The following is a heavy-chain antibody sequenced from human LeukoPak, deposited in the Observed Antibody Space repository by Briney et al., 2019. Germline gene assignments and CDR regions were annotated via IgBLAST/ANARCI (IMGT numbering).Heavy chain of an antibody. J-gene: IGHJ3*02. CDR2: IYHSGST. Sequence: SETLSLTCAVSGYSISSGYYWGWIRQPPGKGLEWIGSIYHSGSTYYNPSLKSRVTISVDTSKNQFSLKLSSVTAADTAVYYCARHSYNDILTGYSPRDAFDIWGQGTIVTVSS. D-gene: IGHD3-9*01. V-gene: IGHV4-38-2*01. CDR1: GYSISSGYY. CDR3: ARHSYNDILTGYSPRDAFDI.